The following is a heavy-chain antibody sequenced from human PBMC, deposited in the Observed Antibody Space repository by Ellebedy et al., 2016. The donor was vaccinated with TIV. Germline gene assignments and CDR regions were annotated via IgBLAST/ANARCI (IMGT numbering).Heavy chain of an antibody. CDR1: GLTFSRHW. Sequence: GGSLRLSCAASGLTFSRHWMKWVRQAPGKGLEWVAMIEQDGSEEFYVDSVKGRFTISRDNAKNSLFLQMNSLRTEDPAVYYCAGGTGWLMDVWGQGTTVTVSS. CDR3: AGGTGWLMDV. CDR2: IEQDGSEE. V-gene: IGHV3-7*03. J-gene: IGHJ6*02. D-gene: IGHD6-19*01.